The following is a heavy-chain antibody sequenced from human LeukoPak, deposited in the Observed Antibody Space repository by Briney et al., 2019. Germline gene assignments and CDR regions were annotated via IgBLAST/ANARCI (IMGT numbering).Heavy chain of an antibody. CDR2: IYYSGST. V-gene: IGHV4-30-4*08. Sequence: SETLSLTCTVSGGSISSGDYYWSWIRQPPGKGLEWIGYIYYSGSTYYNPSLKSRVTISVDTSKNQFSLKLSSVTAADTAVYYCASWGYCSSTSCYTSTYYYYMDVWGKGTTVTVSS. CDR3: ASWGYCSSTSCYTSTYYYYMDV. CDR1: GGSISSGDYY. D-gene: IGHD2-2*02. J-gene: IGHJ6*03.